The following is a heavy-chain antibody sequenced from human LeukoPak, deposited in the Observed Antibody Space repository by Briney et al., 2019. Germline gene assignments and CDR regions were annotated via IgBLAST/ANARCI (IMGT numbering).Heavy chain of an antibody. V-gene: IGHV3-33*01. J-gene: IGHJ6*04. Sequence: PGGSLRLSCAASGFTFSSYGMHWVRHAPGKGLEWVAVIWYDGSNKYYADSVKGRFTISRDNSKNTLYLQMNSLRAEDTAVYYCARDQTLDIVATPQHYYYGMDVWGKGTTVTVSS. CDR1: GFTFSSYG. CDR2: IWYDGSNK. D-gene: IGHD5-12*01. CDR3: ARDQTLDIVATPQHYYYGMDV.